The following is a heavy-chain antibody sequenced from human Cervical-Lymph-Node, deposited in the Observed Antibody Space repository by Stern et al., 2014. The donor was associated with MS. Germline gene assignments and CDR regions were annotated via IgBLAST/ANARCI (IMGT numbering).Heavy chain of an antibody. CDR3: ARLSRYYDDSRYFDL. CDR1: GYSFTSYW. Sequence: EVQLVESGAEVKKPGESLKICCKGYGYSFTSYWIGWVSPMAGKALEWMGIIYPGDSDTRYSPSFQGQVTISADKSISTAYLQWSSLKASDTAMYYCARLSRYYDDSRYFDLWGRGTLVTVSS. CDR2: IYPGDSDT. D-gene: IGHD3-22*01. V-gene: IGHV5-51*01. J-gene: IGHJ2*01.